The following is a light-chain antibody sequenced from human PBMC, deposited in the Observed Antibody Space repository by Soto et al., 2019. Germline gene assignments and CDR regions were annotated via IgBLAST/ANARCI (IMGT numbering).Light chain of an antibody. Sequence: QSALTQPASVSGSPGQSITISCTGTSRDIGNYNYVSWYQHHPGKAPKLMIYEVTSRPSGVSDRFSGSKSGMTASLTISGLQPEDEADYFCASSRSANALVVFGTGTKVTVL. CDR2: EVT. CDR1: SRDIGNYNY. CDR3: ASSRSANALVV. V-gene: IGLV2-14*01. J-gene: IGLJ1*01.